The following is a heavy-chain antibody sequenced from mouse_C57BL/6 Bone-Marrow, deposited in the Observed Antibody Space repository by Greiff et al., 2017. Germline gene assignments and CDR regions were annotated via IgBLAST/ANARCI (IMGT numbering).Heavy chain of an antibody. D-gene: IGHD1-1*01. CDR1: GFTFSDYY. CDR2: INYDGSST. J-gene: IGHJ3*01. Sequence: DVMLVESEGGLVQPGSSMKLSCTASGFTFSDYYMAWVRQVPEKGLEWVANINYDGSSTYYLDSLKSRFIISGDNAKNILYLQMSSLKSEDTATYYCASHYGSSPFAYWGQGTLVTVSA. CDR3: ASHYGSSPFAY. V-gene: IGHV5-16*01.